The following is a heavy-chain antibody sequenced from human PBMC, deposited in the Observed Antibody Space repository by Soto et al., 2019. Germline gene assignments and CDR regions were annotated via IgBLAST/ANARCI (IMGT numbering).Heavy chain of an antibody. V-gene: IGHV3-21*01. CDR1: GFTFSSYS. CDR3: ATSRKLVPHFDY. Sequence: LGGSLRLSCAASGFTFSSYSMNWVRQAPGKGLEWVSSSSSSNRYIYYADSVKGRFTISRDNAKNSLYLQMNSLRAEDTAVYYCATSRKLVPHFDYWGQGTLVTVSS. CDR2: SSSSNRYI. J-gene: IGHJ4*02. D-gene: IGHD6-6*01.